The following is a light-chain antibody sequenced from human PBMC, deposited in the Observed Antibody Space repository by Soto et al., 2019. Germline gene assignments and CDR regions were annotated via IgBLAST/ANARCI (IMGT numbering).Light chain of an antibody. CDR2: KAS. CDR3: QQYNTKLYT. Sequence: DLQMAQSPSTLSASVGDRVTITCRASQSISSWLAWYQQKPGKAPKLLIYKASTLDTGVPSRFSGSGSGTEFTLTISNLQPDDFATYYCQQYNTKLYTFGQGTNLEIK. J-gene: IGKJ2*01. CDR1: QSISSW. V-gene: IGKV1-5*03.